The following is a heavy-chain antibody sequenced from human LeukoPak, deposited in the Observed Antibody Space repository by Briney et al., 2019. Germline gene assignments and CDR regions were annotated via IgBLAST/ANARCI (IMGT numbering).Heavy chain of an antibody. D-gene: IGHD6-19*01. CDR2: IYYSGST. J-gene: IGHJ4*02. CDR3: GSMSSFGSGWYAGADY. Sequence: SETLSLTCTVSGGSISSGGYYWSWIRQHPGKGLEWIGYIYYSGSTYYNPSLKSRVTISVDTSKNQFSLKLSSVTAADTAVYYCGSMSSFGSGWYAGADYWGQGTLVTVSS. CDR1: GGSISSGGYY. V-gene: IGHV4-31*03.